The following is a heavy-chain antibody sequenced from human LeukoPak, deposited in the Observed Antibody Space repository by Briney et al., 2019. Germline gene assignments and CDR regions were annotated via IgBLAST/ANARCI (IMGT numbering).Heavy chain of an antibody. CDR2: IYYSGST. V-gene: IGHV4-59*01. D-gene: IGHD2-21*02. J-gene: IGHJ5*02. CDR3: ARVCGGDCYPLGFDP. CDR1: GGSMSNYY. Sequence: SETLSLTCAVSGGSMSNYYWSWIRQPPGKGLEWIGYIYYSGSTNYNPSLKSRVTISVDTSKNKFSLKLRSVTAADTAVYYCARVCGGDCYPLGFDPWGQGTLVTVSS.